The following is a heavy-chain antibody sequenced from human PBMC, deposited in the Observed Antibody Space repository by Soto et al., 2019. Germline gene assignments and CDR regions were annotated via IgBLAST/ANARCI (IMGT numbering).Heavy chain of an antibody. D-gene: IGHD6-25*01. V-gene: IGHV4-31*03. CDR2: IYYSGST. J-gene: IGHJ6*01. CDR1: GGSISSGGYY. Sequence: SETLSLTCTVSGGSISSGGYYWSWIRQHPGKGLEWIGYIYYSGSTYYNPSLKSRVTISVDTSKNQFSRKLSSVSAAHTAVNYCASHEPAGSPPYNYYHGRGVWRKGTTGTVSS. CDR3: ASHEPAGSPPYNYYHGRGV.